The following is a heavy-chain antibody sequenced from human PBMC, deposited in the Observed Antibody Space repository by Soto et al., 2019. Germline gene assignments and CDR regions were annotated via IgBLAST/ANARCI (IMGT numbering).Heavy chain of an antibody. CDR2: IYYSGST. Sequence: PSETLSLTCPFSGFSISSYYWSWIRQPPGKGLEWIGYIYYSGSTNYNPSLKSRVTISVDTSKNQFSLKLSSVTAADTAVYYCARRYGGTFDYWGQGTLVTVSS. D-gene: IGHD2-15*01. V-gene: IGHV4-59*08. CDR3: ARRYGGTFDY. CDR1: GFSISSYY. J-gene: IGHJ4*02.